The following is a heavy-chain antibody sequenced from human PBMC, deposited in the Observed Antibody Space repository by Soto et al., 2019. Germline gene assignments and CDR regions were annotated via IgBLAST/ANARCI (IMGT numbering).Heavy chain of an antibody. J-gene: IGHJ6*02. Sequence: QVQLQESGPGLVKPSQTLSLTCTVSGGSISSGGYYWSWIRQHPGKGLEWIGYIYYSGSTYYNPSLKSRVTISVDTSKNQFSLKLSSVTAADTAVYYCARGYDFWSGYSYYYYYGMDVWGQGTTVTVSS. D-gene: IGHD3-3*01. CDR1: GGSISSGGYY. V-gene: IGHV4-31*03. CDR2: IYYSGST. CDR3: ARGYDFWSGYSYYYYYGMDV.